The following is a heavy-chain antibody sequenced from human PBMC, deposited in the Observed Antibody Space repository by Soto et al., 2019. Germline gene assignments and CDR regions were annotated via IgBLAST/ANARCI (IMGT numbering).Heavy chain of an antibody. CDR2: ISGYNADT. CDR3: TRQGGDY. J-gene: IGHJ4*02. Sequence: QVQLVQSGPEVKKPGASVKVSCKASGYTFTSYDINWVRQAPGQGLEWMGWISGYNADTKYAEKFQGRITVTRDTLTTTVYMELRNLRSDDTAVYYCTRQGGDYWGQGTPVTVFS. CDR1: GYTFTSYD. V-gene: IGHV1-18*01. D-gene: IGHD3-16*01.